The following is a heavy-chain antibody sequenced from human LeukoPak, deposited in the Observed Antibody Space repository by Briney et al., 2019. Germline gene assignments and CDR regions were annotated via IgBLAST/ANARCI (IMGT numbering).Heavy chain of an antibody. V-gene: IGHV3-30-3*01. Sequence: PGGSLRLSCAASGFIFSSYAVLWVRQAPGKGLEWVAAISYDGSNKYYADSVKGRFTISRDISKNTLYLQMNSLRAEDTAVYYCARGYCSSISCYVDYWGQGTLVTVSS. CDR2: ISYDGSNK. J-gene: IGHJ4*02. CDR1: GFIFSSYA. D-gene: IGHD2-2*01. CDR3: ARGYCSSISCYVDY.